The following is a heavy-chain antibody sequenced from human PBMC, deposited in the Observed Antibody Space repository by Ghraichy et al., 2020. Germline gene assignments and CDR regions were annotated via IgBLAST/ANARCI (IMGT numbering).Heavy chain of an antibody. J-gene: IGHJ3*02. CDR1: GFTFSSYW. CDR2: INSDGSSI. D-gene: IGHD3-22*01. V-gene: IGHV3-74*01. CDR3: ATVRYYDQPRNALDI. Sequence: GSLRLSCAASGFTFSSYWMHWVRQAPGKGLVWVSRINSDGSSITYADSVKGRFTISRDNAENTLYLQMNSLRVEDTAVYYCATVRYYDQPRNALDIWGQGTMVTVSS.